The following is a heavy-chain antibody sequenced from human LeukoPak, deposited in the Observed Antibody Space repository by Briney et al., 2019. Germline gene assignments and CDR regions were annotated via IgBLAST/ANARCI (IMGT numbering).Heavy chain of an antibody. CDR1: GGTFASYT. D-gene: IGHD1-7*01. Sequence: ASVKVSCKASGGTFASYTINWVRQAPGQGLEWMGWISAYNGKTYYAQKLQGGVTMNTETSTGTAYMELRSLRSDDTAVYYCARGGITGTTTSYYGMDVWGQGTTVTVSS. CDR2: ISAYNGKT. V-gene: IGHV1-18*01. J-gene: IGHJ6*02. CDR3: ARGGITGTTTSYYGMDV.